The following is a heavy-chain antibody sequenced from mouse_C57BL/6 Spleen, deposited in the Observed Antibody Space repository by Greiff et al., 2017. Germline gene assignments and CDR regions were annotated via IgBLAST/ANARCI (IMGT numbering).Heavy chain of an antibody. CDR3: VRGDYGNLYYAMDY. CDR2: IRSKSSNYAT. CDR1: GFTFNTYA. V-gene: IGHV10-3*01. Sequence: EVQVVESGGGLVQPKGSLKLSCAASGFTFNTYAMHWVRQAPGKGLEWVARIRSKSSNYATYYADSVKDRFTISRDDSQSMLYLQMNNLKTEDTAMYYCVRGDYGNLYYAMDYWGQGTSVTVSS. J-gene: IGHJ4*01. D-gene: IGHD2-1*01.